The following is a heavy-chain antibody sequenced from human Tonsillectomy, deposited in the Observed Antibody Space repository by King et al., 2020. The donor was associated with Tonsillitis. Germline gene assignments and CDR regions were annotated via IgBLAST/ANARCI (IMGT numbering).Heavy chain of an antibody. CDR2: IYYSGST. CDR3: ARDPRLMGYFDWLPSHPYYYGMDV. CDR1: GGSVSSGSYY. J-gene: IGHJ6*02. V-gene: IGHV4-61*01. D-gene: IGHD3-9*01. Sequence: VQLQESGPGLVKPSETLSLTCTVSGGSVSSGSYYWSWIRQPPGKGLEWIGYIYYSGSTNYNPSLKSRVTISVDTSKNQFSLKLSSVTAADTAVYYCARDPRLMGYFDWLPSHPYYYGMDVWGQGTTVTVSS.